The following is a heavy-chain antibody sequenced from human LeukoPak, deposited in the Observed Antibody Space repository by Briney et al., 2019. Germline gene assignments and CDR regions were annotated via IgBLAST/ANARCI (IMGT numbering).Heavy chain of an antibody. Sequence: PGGSLRLSCAASGFTFNNYAMSWVRQAPGKGLEWVSAVSTSGANTYYADSVKGRFTVSRDNSKNTQYLQMNSLGAEDTALYYCARQLGYCSDGTCYFDYWGQGTLVTVSS. J-gene: IGHJ4*02. CDR1: GFTFNNYA. CDR2: VSTSGANT. CDR3: ARQLGYCSDGTCYFDY. V-gene: IGHV3-23*01. D-gene: IGHD2-15*01.